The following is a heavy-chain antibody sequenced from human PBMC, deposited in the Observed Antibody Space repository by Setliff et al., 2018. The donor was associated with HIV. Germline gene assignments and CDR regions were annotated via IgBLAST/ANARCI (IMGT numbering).Heavy chain of an antibody. Sequence: ASVKVSCKASGYTFTAYYMHWVRQAPGQGLERMGWIYPNSGGTKYAQKFQGRVTMTRDTSISTAYMELSRLRSDDTAVYYCARENSGYRAFDYWGQATLVTVSS. CDR3: ARENSGYRAFDY. CDR1: GYTFTAYY. J-gene: IGHJ4*02. CDR2: IYPNSGGT. D-gene: IGHD3-22*01. V-gene: IGHV1-2*02.